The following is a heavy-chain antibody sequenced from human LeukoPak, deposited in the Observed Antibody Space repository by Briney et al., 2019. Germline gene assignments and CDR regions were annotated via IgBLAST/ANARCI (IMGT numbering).Heavy chain of an antibody. J-gene: IGHJ3*02. V-gene: IGHV1-46*01. CDR3: ARGIGSVVDAFDI. CDR1: GYTFTSYY. Sequence: GASVKVSCKASGYTFTSYYMHWVRQAPGHGLEWMGIINPSGGSTSYAQKFQGRVTMTRDTSTSTVYMELSSLRSEDAAVYYCARGIGSVVDAFDIWGQGTMVTVSS. D-gene: IGHD1-26*01. CDR2: INPSGGST.